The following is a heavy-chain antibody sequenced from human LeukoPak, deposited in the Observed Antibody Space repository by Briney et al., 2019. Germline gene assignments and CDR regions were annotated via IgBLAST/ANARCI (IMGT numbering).Heavy chain of an antibody. J-gene: IGHJ4*02. CDR1: VYSFTSYC. Sequence: ASVAVSCKASVYSFTSYCIYWVRHAPGQRLEWMGCSNAGNGDTKYSQKFQGRATITRDTSASTAYVELSSLRSEDTAVYYCARGGGFFDYWGQGPLV. V-gene: IGHV1-3*01. D-gene: IGHD3-16*01. CDR2: SNAGNGDT. CDR3: ARGGGFFDY.